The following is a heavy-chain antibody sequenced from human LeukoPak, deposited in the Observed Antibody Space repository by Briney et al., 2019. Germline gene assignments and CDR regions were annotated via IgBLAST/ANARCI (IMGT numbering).Heavy chain of an antibody. CDR2: IIPIFGTA. V-gene: IGHV1-69*13. J-gene: IGHJ5*02. Sequence: ASVKVSCKASGGTFSSYAISWVRQAPGQGLEWMGGIIPIFGTANYAQKFQGRVTITADESTSTAYMELSSLRSEDTAVYYCARGTSVLAAVGTGGWFDPWGQGTLVTVSS. D-gene: IGHD6-13*01. CDR3: ARGTSVLAAVGTGGWFDP. CDR1: GGTFSSYA.